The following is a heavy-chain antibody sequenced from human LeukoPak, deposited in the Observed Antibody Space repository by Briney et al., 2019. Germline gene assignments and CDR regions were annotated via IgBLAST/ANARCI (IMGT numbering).Heavy chain of an antibody. D-gene: IGHD2-2*01. V-gene: IGHV4-59*01. CDR2: IYYSGST. Sequence: PSETLSLTCSVSGDSISSYYWSWIRQPPGKGLEWIGYIYYSGSTNYNPSLKSRVTISVDTSKNQFSLKLSSVTAADTAVYYCARFQLGREYYFDYWGQGTLVTVSS. J-gene: IGHJ4*02. CDR1: GDSISSYY. CDR3: ARFQLGREYYFDY.